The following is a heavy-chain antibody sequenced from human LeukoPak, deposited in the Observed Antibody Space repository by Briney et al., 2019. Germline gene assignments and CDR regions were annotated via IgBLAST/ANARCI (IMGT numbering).Heavy chain of an antibody. CDR1: GFTVSNNY. CDR2: IFGGGST. J-gene: IGHJ4*02. CDR3: ARDPRITTSGDF. V-gene: IGHV3-53*01. D-gene: IGHD1/OR15-1a*01. Sequence: GGSLRLSCAASGFTVSNNYVSWVRQASGKGLESVSVIFGGGSTYYADSVKGRFTISRDNSKNTLFLQMNSLRAEDTAVYYCARDPRITTSGDFWGQGTLVTVSS.